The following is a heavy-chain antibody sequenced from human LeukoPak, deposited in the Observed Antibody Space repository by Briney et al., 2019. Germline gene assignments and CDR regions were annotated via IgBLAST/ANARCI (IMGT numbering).Heavy chain of an antibody. CDR3: ARDLSRSLSMIRGLIQHREFDF. Sequence: GGSLRLSCAASGLTFNNYWMNWVRQAPGNGLEWVANIKQDGSEKKYVDSVKGRFTISKDNAKNSLYLQMNSLRAEDTAVYYCARDLSRSLSMIRGLIQHREFDFWGRGTLVTVSS. CDR1: GLTFNNYW. J-gene: IGHJ4*02. V-gene: IGHV3-7*04. D-gene: IGHD3-10*01. CDR2: IKQDGSEK.